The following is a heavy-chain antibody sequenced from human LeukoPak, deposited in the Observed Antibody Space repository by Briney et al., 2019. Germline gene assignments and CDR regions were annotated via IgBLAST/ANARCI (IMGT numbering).Heavy chain of an antibody. D-gene: IGHD2-2*01. Sequence: SETLSLTCTVSGGSISSGSYYWRCVRQPAGKGLEWIVRIYTGGSTNSNTPLKSRTTISVDPSKNQISLKLSYVTAADTAVYYYTRSIVVVPAAKADAFDIWGQGTMVTVSS. CDR3: TRSIVVVPAAKADAFDI. CDR1: GGSISSGSYY. J-gene: IGHJ3*02. V-gene: IGHV4-61*02. CDR2: IYTGGST.